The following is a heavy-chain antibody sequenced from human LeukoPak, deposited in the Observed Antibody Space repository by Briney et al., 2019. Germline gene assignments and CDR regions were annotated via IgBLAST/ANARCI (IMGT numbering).Heavy chain of an antibody. V-gene: IGHV4-39*07. CDR3: ARGNDWNDHGAFDI. Sequence: SETLSLTCTVSGGSISSSSYHWGWIRQPPGKGLEWIGSIYYSGSTYYNPSLKSRVTISVDTSKNQFSLKLSSVTAADTAVYYCARGNDWNDHGAFDIWGQGTMVTVSS. CDR1: GGSISSSSYH. D-gene: IGHD1-1*01. J-gene: IGHJ3*02. CDR2: IYYSGST.